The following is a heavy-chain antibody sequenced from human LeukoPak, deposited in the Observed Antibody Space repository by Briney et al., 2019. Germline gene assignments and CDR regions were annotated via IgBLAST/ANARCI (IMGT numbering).Heavy chain of an antibody. D-gene: IGHD2-2*01. CDR1: GYSISSGYY. V-gene: IGHV4-38-2*02. CDR2: IYHSGST. CDR3: ARALGYCSGTTCFRFDC. J-gene: IGHJ4*02. Sequence: SETLSLTCTVSGYSISSGYYWGWIRQPPGKGLEWIGSIYHSGSTYYNPSLKNRGTISVDTSKNQLSLRLSSVTAADTAVYYCARALGYCSGTTCFRFDCWGQGTLVTVSS.